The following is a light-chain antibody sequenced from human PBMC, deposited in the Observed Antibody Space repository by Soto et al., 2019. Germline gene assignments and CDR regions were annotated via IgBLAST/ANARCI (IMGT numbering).Light chain of an antibody. J-gene: IGKJ4*01. CDR1: QGSSNY. V-gene: IGKV1-27*01. CDR2: AAF. Sequence: DIQMTQSPSSLSPSVGDRVTITCRASQGSSNYSAWYQQKPGKVPMLLIYAAFTLQSGVPSRFSGSGSGTDFTLTISSLQPEDVATYYCQEYNSAPALTFCGGTKVEIK. CDR3: QEYNSAPALT.